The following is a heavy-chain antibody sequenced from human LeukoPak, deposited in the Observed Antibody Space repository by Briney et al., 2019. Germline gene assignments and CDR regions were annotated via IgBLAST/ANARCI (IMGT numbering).Heavy chain of an antibody. V-gene: IGHV1-18*01. CDR1: GYTFISYG. Sequence: ASVKVSCKASGYTFISYGMSWVRQAPGQGLEWMGWISAYNGNKNYAQKLRGRVTMTTDTSTSTAYMELRSLRSDDTAVYYCARARGYSSTYYFDYWGQGTLVTVSS. CDR3: ARARGYSSTYYFDY. J-gene: IGHJ4*02. D-gene: IGHD6-13*01. CDR2: ISAYNGNK.